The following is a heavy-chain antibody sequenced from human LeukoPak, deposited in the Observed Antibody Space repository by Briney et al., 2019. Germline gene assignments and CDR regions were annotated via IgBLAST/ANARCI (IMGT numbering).Heavy chain of an antibody. Sequence: SETLSLTCTVSGGSISSYYWSWIRQPPGKGLEWIGYIYYSGSTNYNPSLKSRVTISVDTSKNQFSLNLNSVTPADTAVYYCARVTDWNDLDYWGQGTLVTVSS. J-gene: IGHJ4*02. V-gene: IGHV4-59*01. CDR2: IYYSGST. CDR3: ARVTDWNDLDY. CDR1: GGSISSYY. D-gene: IGHD1-1*01.